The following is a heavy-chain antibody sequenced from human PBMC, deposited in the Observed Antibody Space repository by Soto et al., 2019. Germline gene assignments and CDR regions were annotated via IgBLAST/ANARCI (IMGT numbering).Heavy chain of an antibody. Sequence: PSETLSLTCDVSGGSIIIGGYSWSWIRQPPGKGLEWIGYIYHSGTTYYNPSLKSRVIISVDRSKNQFSLKLSSVTAADTALYFCARADSVLIAKGFDLWGQGIQVTVS. V-gene: IGHV4-30-2*01. CDR3: ARADSVLIAKGFDL. CDR1: GGSIIIGGYS. J-gene: IGHJ5*02. D-gene: IGHD2-21*01. CDR2: IYHSGTT.